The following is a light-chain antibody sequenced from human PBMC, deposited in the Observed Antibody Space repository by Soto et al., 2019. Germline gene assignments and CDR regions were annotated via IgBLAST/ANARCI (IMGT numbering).Light chain of an antibody. CDR2: AAS. V-gene: IGKV1-9*01. J-gene: IGKJ5*01. CDR1: QGISTY. Sequence: DIQLTQSPSFLSASVGDRVTITCRASQGISTYLAWYQQKPGKAPKLLIYAASTLQSGVPSRFSGSGSGTEFTLTIRNLQPEDVATYYCQQLDTNPITFDQGTGLEIK. CDR3: QQLDTNPIT.